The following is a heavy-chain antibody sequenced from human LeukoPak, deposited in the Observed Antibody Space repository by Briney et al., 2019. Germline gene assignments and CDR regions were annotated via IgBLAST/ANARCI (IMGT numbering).Heavy chain of an antibody. CDR2: ISGSGGST. CDR3: AKGSRRYNPTDDY. Sequence: GGSLRLSCAASGFTFSSYAMSWVRRTPGKGLEWVSAISGSGGSTYYADSVKGRFTISRDNSKNTLYLQMNSLRAEDTAVYYCAKGSRRYNPTDDYWGQGTLVTVSS. D-gene: IGHD1-14*01. J-gene: IGHJ4*02. CDR1: GFTFSSYA. V-gene: IGHV3-23*01.